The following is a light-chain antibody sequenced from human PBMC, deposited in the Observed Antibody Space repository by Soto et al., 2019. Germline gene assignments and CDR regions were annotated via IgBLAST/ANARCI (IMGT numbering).Light chain of an antibody. CDR1: ESVSRN. CDR2: DAS. V-gene: IGKV3-15*01. J-gene: IGKJ1*01. CDR3: QQYNNWPPWT. Sequence: EGVMTQSPAPLSLSPGERATLSCRASESVSRNLAWYQQKPGQAPRLLIYDASTRATGIPDRFSGGGSGTEFTLTISSLQSEDFAVYYCQQYNNWPPWTFGQGTKVDIK.